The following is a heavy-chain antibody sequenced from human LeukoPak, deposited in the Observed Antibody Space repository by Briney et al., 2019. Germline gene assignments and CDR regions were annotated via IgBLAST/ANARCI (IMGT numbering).Heavy chain of an antibody. J-gene: IGHJ6*02. CDR3: ARDGEYSSSSFYYGMDV. V-gene: IGHV4-31*03. Sequence: KPSETLSLTCTVSGGSISSGGYYWSWIRQHPGKGLVWIGYIYYSGSTYYNPSLKSRVTISVDTSNNQFSLKLSSVTAADTAVYYCARDGEYSSSSFYYGMDVWGQGTTVTVSS. CDR2: IYYSGST. CDR1: GGSISSGGYY. D-gene: IGHD6-6*01.